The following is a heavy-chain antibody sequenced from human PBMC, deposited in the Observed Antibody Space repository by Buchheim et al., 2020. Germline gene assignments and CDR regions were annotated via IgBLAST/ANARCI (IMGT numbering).Heavy chain of an antibody. CDR1: GYTFTSYY. Sequence: QVQLVQSGAEVKKPGASVKVSCKASGYTFTSYYMRWVRQAPGQGLEWMGIINPSGGSTSYAQKFQGRVTMTRDTSTSTVYMELSSLRSEDTAVYYCARDNFWSGYLGEGYFDLWGRGTL. J-gene: IGHJ2*01. CDR2: INPSGGST. CDR3: ARDNFWSGYLGEGYFDL. D-gene: IGHD3-3*01. V-gene: IGHV1-46*01.